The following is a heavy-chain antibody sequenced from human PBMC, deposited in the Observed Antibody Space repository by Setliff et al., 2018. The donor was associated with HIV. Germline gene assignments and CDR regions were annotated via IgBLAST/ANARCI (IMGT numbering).Heavy chain of an antibody. CDR1: GGSISNYY. CDR3: ARVRLTMIMMVDYFDQ. D-gene: IGHD3-22*01. V-gene: IGHV4-4*07. Sequence: SETLSLTCTVSGGSISNYYWSWIRQHPGKGLEWVGHIYSTGDTNYNPSLKSRVTLSADTSKNQLSLSLTSVTAPDTAVYYCARVRLTMIMMVDYFDQWGQGTLVTVSS. J-gene: IGHJ4*02. CDR2: IYSTGDT.